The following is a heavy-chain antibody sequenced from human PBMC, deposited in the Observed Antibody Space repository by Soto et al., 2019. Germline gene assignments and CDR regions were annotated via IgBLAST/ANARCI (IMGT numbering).Heavy chain of an antibody. CDR2: IIPLSETT. Sequence: QVQLVQSGAEVKKPGSSVKVSCKASGGTFSSYAISWVRQAPGQGLGWMGGIIPLSETTNYAQKFQGRVTMAADESKSTAYMELSSLRSEDTAVYYCARSQGSSTSLEIYYYYYYGMDVWGQGTTVTVSS. J-gene: IGHJ6*02. CDR1: GGTFSSYA. V-gene: IGHV1-69*01. D-gene: IGHD2-2*01. CDR3: ARSQGSSTSLEIYYYYYYGMDV.